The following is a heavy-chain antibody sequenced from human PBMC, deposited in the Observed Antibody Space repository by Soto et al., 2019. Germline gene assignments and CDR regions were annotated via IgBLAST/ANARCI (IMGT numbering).Heavy chain of an antibody. CDR2: ISSSSSYI. CDR1: GFTFSSYS. Sequence: EVQLVESGGGLVKPGGSLRLSCAASGFTFSSYSMNWVRQAPGKGLEWVSSISSSSSYIYYADSVKGRFTISRDNAKNSLYLQMNSLRAEDTAVYYCARSSQSYCSGGSCYSGGWFDPWGQGTQVTVSS. V-gene: IGHV3-21*01. J-gene: IGHJ5*02. CDR3: ARSSQSYCSGGSCYSGGWFDP. D-gene: IGHD2-15*01.